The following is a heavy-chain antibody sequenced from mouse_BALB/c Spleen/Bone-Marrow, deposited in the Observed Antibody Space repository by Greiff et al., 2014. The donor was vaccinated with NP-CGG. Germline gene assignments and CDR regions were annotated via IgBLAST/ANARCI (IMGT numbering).Heavy chain of an antibody. V-gene: IGHV1-4*01. J-gene: IGHJ4*01. CDR3: TIRYYAMDY. Sequence: QLQQSGAELARPGASVKMSCQASGYTFTRYTMHWEKQRPGQGLEWIGYINPSSAYTNYNQKFKDKATLTADKSSSTAYMQLSSLTSEDSAVYYCTIRYYAMDYWGQGTSVTVSS. D-gene: IGHD1-1*01. CDR1: GYTFTRYT. CDR2: INPSSAYT.